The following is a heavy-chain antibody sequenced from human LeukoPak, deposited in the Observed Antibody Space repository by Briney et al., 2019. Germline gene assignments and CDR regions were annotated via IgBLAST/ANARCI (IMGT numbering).Heavy chain of an antibody. V-gene: IGHV4-39*01. Sequence: SETLSLTCTVSGGSISSSGYYWGWIRQPPGKGLEWIGRIYYSGSTYYNPSLKSRVTISVDTSKNQFSLKLSSVTAADTAVYYCARGGRRNYGDYEVWFDPWGQGTLVTVSS. CDR3: ARGGRRNYGDYEVWFDP. CDR1: GGSISSSGYY. D-gene: IGHD4-17*01. CDR2: IYYSGST. J-gene: IGHJ5*02.